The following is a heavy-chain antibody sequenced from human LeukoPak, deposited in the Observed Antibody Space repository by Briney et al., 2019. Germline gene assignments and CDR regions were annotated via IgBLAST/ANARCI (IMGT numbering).Heavy chain of an antibody. CDR1: GFTFSSYS. V-gene: IGHV3-53*01. CDR3: ATAPGPLVYYGVDV. D-gene: IGHD3-16*01. Sequence: GGSLRLSCAASGFTFSSYSMNWVRQAPGKGLEWVSVTYGGSNTNYAESVKGRFTISRDNSKNTLYLQMNSLRAEDTAVYYCATAPGPLVYYGVDVWGQGTTVTVSS. CDR2: TYGGSNT. J-gene: IGHJ6*02.